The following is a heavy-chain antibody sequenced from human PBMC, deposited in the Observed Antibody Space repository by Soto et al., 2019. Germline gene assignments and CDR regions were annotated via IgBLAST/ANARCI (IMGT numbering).Heavy chain of an antibody. V-gene: IGHV1-8*01. CDR3: ARGGHCSGGSCRKDFDF. CDR2: MNPNSGNT. CDR1: GYTLMSYD. J-gene: IGHJ4*01. D-gene: IGHD2-15*01. Sequence: ASVKVSCKASGYTLMSYDINWVRQATGQGLEWMGWMNPNSGNTGYEQRFQGRVTMTRDTSMSTVYMELSSLRSEDTAVYFCARGGHCSGGSCRKDFDFWG.